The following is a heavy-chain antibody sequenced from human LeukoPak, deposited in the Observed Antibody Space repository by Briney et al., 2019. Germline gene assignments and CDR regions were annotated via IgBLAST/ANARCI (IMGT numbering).Heavy chain of an antibody. CDR2: ISYSGDTK. CDR3: ARLGIIAAAGSNDY. J-gene: IGHJ4*02. CDR1: GFTFSDYY. V-gene: IGHV3-11*01. Sequence: PGGSLRLSCAASGFTFSDYYMSWIRQAPGKGLEWVSYISYSGDTKYYADSVKGRFTVSRDNAKNSLYLQMNSLRVDDTAVYYCARLGIIAAAGSNDYWGQGTLVTVSS. D-gene: IGHD6-13*01.